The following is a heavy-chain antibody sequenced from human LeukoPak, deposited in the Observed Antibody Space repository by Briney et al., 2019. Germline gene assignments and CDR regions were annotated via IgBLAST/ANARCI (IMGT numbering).Heavy chain of an antibody. V-gene: IGHV3-23*01. Sequence: SGGSLRLSFAASGFTFSGYAMSGVRQAPGKGLGWGSGISGSGGSIYYADSVKGRFTISRDNAKNSLYLQMNSLRAEDTAVYYCAREEGASSGWGDYWGQGTLVTVSS. D-gene: IGHD6-19*01. CDR2: ISGSGGSI. CDR1: GFTFSGYA. J-gene: IGHJ4*02. CDR3: AREEGASSGWGDY.